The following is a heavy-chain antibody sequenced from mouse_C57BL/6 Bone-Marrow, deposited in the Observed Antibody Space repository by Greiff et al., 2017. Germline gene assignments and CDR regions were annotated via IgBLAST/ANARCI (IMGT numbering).Heavy chain of an antibody. CDR3: TVIYYYYDGGPSWFAY. J-gene: IGHJ3*01. CDR1: GFTFSSYA. V-gene: IGHV5-9-1*02. CDR2: ISSGGDYI. D-gene: IGHD2-4*01. Sequence: EVKLMESGEGLVKPGGSLKLSCAASGFTFSSYAMSWVRQTPEKRLEWVAYISSGGDYIYYADTVKGRFTISRDNARNTLYLQMSSLKSEDTAMYYCTVIYYYYDGGPSWFAYWGQGTLVTVSA.